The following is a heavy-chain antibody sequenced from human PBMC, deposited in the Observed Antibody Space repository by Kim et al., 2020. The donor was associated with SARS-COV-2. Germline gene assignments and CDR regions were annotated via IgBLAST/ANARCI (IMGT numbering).Heavy chain of an antibody. CDR3: ARFPITMVRGVKQYYFDF. CDR2: INTSGNT. CDR1: GGSISNYY. J-gene: IGHJ4*01. Sequence: SETLSLTCTVSGGSISNYYWSWIRQPAGKGLEWIGRINTSGNTNYNPSLKSRVSMSVDTSKNQFSLKLSSVTAADTAVYYCARFPITMVRGVKQYYFDF. D-gene: IGHD3-10*01. V-gene: IGHV4-4*07.